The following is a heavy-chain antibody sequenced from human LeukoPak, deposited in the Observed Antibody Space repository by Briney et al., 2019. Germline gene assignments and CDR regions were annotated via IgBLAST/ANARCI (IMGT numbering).Heavy chain of an antibody. D-gene: IGHD2-15*01. CDR3: ARQWHCSGGSCHFDY. CDR1: GYSFTSFW. J-gene: IGHJ4*02. V-gene: IGHV5-51*01. Sequence: ESLKISCKGFGYSFTSFWVGWVRQMPGKGLEWMGIIYHGDSDTRYSTSFQGQVTISADKSISTAYLQWSSLRASDTAMYYCARQWHCSGGSCHFDYWGQGTLVTVSS. CDR2: IYHGDSDT.